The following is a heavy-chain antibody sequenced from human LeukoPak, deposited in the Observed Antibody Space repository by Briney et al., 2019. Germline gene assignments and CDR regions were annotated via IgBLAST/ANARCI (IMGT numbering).Heavy chain of an antibody. CDR3: AKDPGAHYYGSGSYRRGSYFDY. V-gene: IGHV3-30*02. D-gene: IGHD3-10*01. CDR2: IRYDGSNK. J-gene: IGHJ4*02. Sequence: GGSLRLSCAASGFTFNNYGMHWVRQAPGKGLEWVAFIRYDGSNKYYADYVKGRFTISRDNSKNTLYLQMNSLRAEDTAVSYCAKDPGAHYYGSGSYRRGSYFDYWGQGTLVTVSS. CDR1: GFTFNNYG.